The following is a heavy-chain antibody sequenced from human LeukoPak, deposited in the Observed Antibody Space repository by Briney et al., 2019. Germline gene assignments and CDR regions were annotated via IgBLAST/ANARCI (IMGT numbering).Heavy chain of an antibody. CDR3: ARAFPFASGGY. CDR2: ISGSGGST. D-gene: IGHD3-10*01. Sequence: GGSLRLSCAASGFTFSSYAMSWVRQAPGKGLEWVSAISGSGGSTYYADSVKGRFTISRDNSKNSLYLQMNSLRAEDTAVYYCARAFPFASGGYWGQGTLVTVSS. CDR1: GFTFSSYA. J-gene: IGHJ4*02. V-gene: IGHV3-23*01.